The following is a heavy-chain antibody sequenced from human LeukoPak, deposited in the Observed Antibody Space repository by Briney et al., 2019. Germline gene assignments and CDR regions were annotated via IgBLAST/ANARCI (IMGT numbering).Heavy chain of an antibody. V-gene: IGHV4-39*07. CDR3: ARDSIVVVPAAINWFDP. D-gene: IGHD2-2*01. J-gene: IGHJ5*02. CDR1: GGSISSYY. Sequence: SETLSLTCTVSGGSISSYYWGWIRQPPGKGLEWIGSIYYSGSTYYNPSLKSRVTISVDTSKNQFSLKLSSVTAADTAVYYCARDSIVVVPAAINWFDPWGQGTLVTVSS. CDR2: IYYSGST.